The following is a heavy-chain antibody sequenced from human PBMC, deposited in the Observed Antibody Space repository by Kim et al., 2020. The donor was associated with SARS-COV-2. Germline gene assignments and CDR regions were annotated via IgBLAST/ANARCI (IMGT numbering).Heavy chain of an antibody. CDR3: ARGRGGTTVVTLGLGYYYYYGMDV. CDR2: INHSGST. V-gene: IGHV4-34*01. D-gene: IGHD4-17*01. CDR1: SGSFSGYY. J-gene: IGHJ6*02. Sequence: SETLSLTCAVYSGSFSGYYWSWIRQPPGKGLEWIGEINHSGSTNYNPSLKSRVTISVDTSKNQFSLKLSSVTAADTAVYYCARGRGGTTVVTLGLGYYYYYGMDVGGQGTTVTVSS.